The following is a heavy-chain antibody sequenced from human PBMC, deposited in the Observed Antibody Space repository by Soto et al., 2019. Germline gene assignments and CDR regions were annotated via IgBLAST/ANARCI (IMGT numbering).Heavy chain of an antibody. J-gene: IGHJ4*02. Sequence: SETLSLTCAVDGGSISGYYLSWIRQPPGKGLEWIGEINHSGSTNYNPSLKSRVTISVDTSKNQFSLKLSSVTAADTAVYYCARGPIVATITRQFDYWGQGTLVTVSS. CDR3: ARGPIVATITRQFDY. CDR2: INHSGST. CDR1: GGSISGYY. D-gene: IGHD5-12*01. V-gene: IGHV4-34*01.